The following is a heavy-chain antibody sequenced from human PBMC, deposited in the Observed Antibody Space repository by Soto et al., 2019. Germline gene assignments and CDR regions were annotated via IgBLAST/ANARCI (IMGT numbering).Heavy chain of an antibody. CDR1: GGSIRGFGYY. V-gene: IGHV4-31*03. J-gene: IGHJ4*02. Sequence: HVQLQESGPGLVKPSQTLSLTCTVSGGSIRGFGYYWSWIRQHPGKGLEWIGYIYYSGSTYYNASLKSRVTISLDTSKNQFSLKLSSVTAADTALYYCARLTANRGYSYGFFDSWGQGTLVTVSS. D-gene: IGHD5-18*01. CDR3: ARLTANRGYSYGFFDS. CDR2: IYYSGST.